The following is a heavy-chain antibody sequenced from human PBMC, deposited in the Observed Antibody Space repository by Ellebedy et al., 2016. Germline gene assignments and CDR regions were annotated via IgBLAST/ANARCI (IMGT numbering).Heavy chain of an antibody. CDR3: ATSTSYTAMVGD. J-gene: IGHJ4*02. D-gene: IGHD5-18*01. V-gene: IGHV3-21*01. CDR2: ISSSSHSI. CDR1: GFIFSDYS. Sequence: GESLKISXTASGFIFSDYSMNWVRQAPGKGLEWVSSISSSSHSIYYAASVKGRFTISRDNAMNALYLQMTGLRAEDSAVYYCATSTSYTAMVGDWGQGTLVTVSS.